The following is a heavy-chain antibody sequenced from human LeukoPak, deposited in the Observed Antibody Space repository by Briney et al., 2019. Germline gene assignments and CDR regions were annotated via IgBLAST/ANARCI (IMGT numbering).Heavy chain of an antibody. CDR2: INHSGST. CDR1: GGSFSGYY. J-gene: IGHJ6*02. V-gene: IGHV4-34*01. D-gene: IGHD3-16*01. Sequence: SETLSLTCAVYGGSFSGYYWSWIRQPPGKGLEWIGEINHSGSTNYNPSLKSRVTISVDTSKNQFSLKLSSVTAADTAVYCCARGPWGYYYYGMDVWGQGTTVTVSS. CDR3: ARGPWGYYYYGMDV.